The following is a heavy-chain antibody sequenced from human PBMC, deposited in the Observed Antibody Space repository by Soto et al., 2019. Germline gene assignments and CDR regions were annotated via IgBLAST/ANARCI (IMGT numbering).Heavy chain of an antibody. CDR1: GFTFSSSA. CDR3: AKTPAQLVLLWFGLDY. V-gene: IGHV3-23*01. Sequence: WGSLGISCAASGFTFSSSAMTWVRKAPGKGLEWVSTISGNGGTTYYADSVKGRFTISRDNSKNTLYLQMNSLRAEDTAVYYCAKTPAQLVLLWFGLDYWGQGTLVTVSS. CDR2: ISGNGGTT. J-gene: IGHJ4*02. D-gene: IGHD3-10*01.